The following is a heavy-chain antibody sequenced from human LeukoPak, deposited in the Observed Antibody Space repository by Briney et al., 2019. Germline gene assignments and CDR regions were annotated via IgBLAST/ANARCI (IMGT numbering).Heavy chain of an antibody. V-gene: IGHV3-21*06. J-gene: IGHJ4*02. D-gene: IGHD3-22*01. Sequence: PGGSLRLSCATSGFSFSSHDMNWVRQAPGQGLEWVSSISGSSKSIDYADSLKGRFAISRDNARNSLFLQMNSLRAEDTAVYYCARVLHKRNYDSSDYYGYWGQGTLVTVSS. CDR1: GFSFSSHD. CDR2: ISGSSKSI. CDR3: ARVLHKRNYDSSDYYGY.